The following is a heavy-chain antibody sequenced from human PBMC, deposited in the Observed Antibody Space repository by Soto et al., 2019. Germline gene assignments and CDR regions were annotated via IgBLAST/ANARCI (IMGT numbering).Heavy chain of an antibody. CDR3: ARGRPYHDILTGYFPNTFYLGY. D-gene: IGHD3-9*01. CDR2: INHSGST. V-gene: IGHV4-34*01. Sequence: SETLSLTCAVYGGSFSGYYWSWIRQPPGKGLEWIGEINHSGSTNYNPSLKSRVTISVDTSKNQFCLKLSSVTAADTAVYYCARGRPYHDILTGYFPNTFYLGYWGQVTLVTVSS. CDR1: GGSFSGYY. J-gene: IGHJ4*02.